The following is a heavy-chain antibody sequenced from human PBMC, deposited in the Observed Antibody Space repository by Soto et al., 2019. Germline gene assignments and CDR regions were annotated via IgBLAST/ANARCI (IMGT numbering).Heavy chain of an antibody. Sequence: QVQLQESGPGLVKASQTLSLTCTVSGGSISSGGYYWSWIRQHPGKGLEWIGYIYNSGSTYYNPSLKSRVTISADTSKNQXSLXXXSVTXXDXXXXYXXXDPAPWGQGTLVTVSS. J-gene: IGHJ5*02. CDR2: IYNSGST. CDR3: XXXDPAP. V-gene: IGHV4-31*03. CDR1: GGSISSGGYY.